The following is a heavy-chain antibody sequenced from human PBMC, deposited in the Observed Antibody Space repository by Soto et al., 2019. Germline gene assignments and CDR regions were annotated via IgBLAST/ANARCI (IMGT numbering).Heavy chain of an antibody. D-gene: IGHD2-21*02. CDR2: IYHSGST. CDR3: ARHSRGRLLNWFDP. V-gene: IGHV4-30-2*01. J-gene: IGHJ5*02. Sequence: QLQLQESGSGLVKPSQTLSLTCAVSGGSISSGGYSWSWIRQPPGKGLEWIGYIYHSGSTYYNPSLKSRGTISVDRSKNQFSLKLSSVTAADTAVYYCARHSRGRLLNWFDPWGQGTLVTVSS. CDR1: GGSISSGGYS.